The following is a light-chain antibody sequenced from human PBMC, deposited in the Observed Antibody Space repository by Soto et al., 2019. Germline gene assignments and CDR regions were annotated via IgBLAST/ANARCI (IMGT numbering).Light chain of an antibody. CDR2: GNS. J-gene: IGLJ1*01. Sequence: QPVLTQPPSVSGAPGQRVTISCTGSSSNIGAGYDVHWYQQLPGTAPKLLIYGNSNRPSGVPDRFSGSKSGTSASLAITGLQAEDEADYYCQSYDSSLSGLVFATGTKLTVL. CDR3: QSYDSSLSGLV. CDR1: SSNIGAGYD. V-gene: IGLV1-40*01.